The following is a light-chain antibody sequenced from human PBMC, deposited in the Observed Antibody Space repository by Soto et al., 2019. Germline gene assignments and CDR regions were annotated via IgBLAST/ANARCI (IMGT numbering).Light chain of an antibody. CDR1: RPIAGN. CDR3: QQYDDWPPIT. CDR2: LTS. Sequence: VMTQSPGTLSASPGERATLSCSARRPIAGNVAWYQQKPGQAPRLLIFLTSTRAIGVPDRFSGGGSGTEFTLTISSLQSEDFAVYYCQQYDDWPPITFGQGTDWRL. V-gene: IGKV3D-15*01. J-gene: IGKJ5*01.